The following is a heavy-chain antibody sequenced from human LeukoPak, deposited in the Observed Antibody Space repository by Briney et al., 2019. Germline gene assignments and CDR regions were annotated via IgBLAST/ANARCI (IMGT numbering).Heavy chain of an antibody. D-gene: IGHD4-4*01. Sequence: GASVTVSRKSSVYTFTSYYIHWVRQAPAQGLEWMGIIYPSGGRTSNAQKFQGRVTMTRDTSTSTDYMELSSLRSEDTAVYYCARDSTYYSNTIYYYYYGMDGWGQGTTVTVSS. V-gene: IGHV1-46*01. J-gene: IGHJ6*02. CDR3: ARDSTYYSNTIYYYYYGMDG. CDR1: VYTFTSYY. CDR2: IYPSGGRT.